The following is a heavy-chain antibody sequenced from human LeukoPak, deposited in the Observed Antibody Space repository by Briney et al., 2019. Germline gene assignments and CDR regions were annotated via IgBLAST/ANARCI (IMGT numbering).Heavy chain of an antibody. CDR2: ISGYNSNT. CDR3: ARVYLGIYYDGSPSPFDY. V-gene: IGHV1-18*01. D-gene: IGHD3-22*01. CDR1: GYTFTSYA. Sequence: GASVKFSCKASGYTFTSYAIIWVRQAPGQGLEWMGWISGYNSNTKSSQSLQDRVIMTTDTSTRTAYMELRSLRPDDTAVYYCARVYLGIYYDGSPSPFDYWGQGTLVTVSS. J-gene: IGHJ4*02.